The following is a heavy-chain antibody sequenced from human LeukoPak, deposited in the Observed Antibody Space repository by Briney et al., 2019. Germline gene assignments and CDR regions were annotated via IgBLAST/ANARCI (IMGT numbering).Heavy chain of an antibody. D-gene: IGHD2/OR15-2a*01. Sequence: SVKVSYKASGGTFSSYAISWVRQAPGQGLEWMGGIIPIFGTANYAQKFQGRVTITADESTSTAYMELSSLRSEDTAVYYCARVGRRPSNFLAYWGQGTLVTVSS. J-gene: IGHJ4*02. CDR1: GGTFSSYA. CDR3: ARVGRRPSNFLAY. CDR2: IIPIFGTA. V-gene: IGHV1-69*13.